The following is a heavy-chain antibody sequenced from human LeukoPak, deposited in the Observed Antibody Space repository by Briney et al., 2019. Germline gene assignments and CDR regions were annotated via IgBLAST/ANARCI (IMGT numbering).Heavy chain of an antibody. CDR3: ARDLTIFGVVITDYYYYYMDV. D-gene: IGHD3-3*01. CDR2: INSDGGST. Sequence: PGGSLRFSCAASGFTFSSYWMHWVRQAPGKGLGWVSRINSDGGSTSYADSVKGRFTISRDNAKNTLYLQMNSLRAEDTAVYYCARDLTIFGVVITDYYYYYMDVWGKGTTVTVSS. V-gene: IGHV3-74*01. CDR1: GFTFSSYW. J-gene: IGHJ6*03.